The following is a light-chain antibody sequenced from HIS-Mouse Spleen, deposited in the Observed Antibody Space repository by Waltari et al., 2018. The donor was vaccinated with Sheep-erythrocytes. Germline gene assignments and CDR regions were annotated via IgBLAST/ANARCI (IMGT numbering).Light chain of an antibody. Sequence: QSALTQPRSVSGSPGQSVTISCTGTSSDVGGYNSVSWYQQHPGKAPKLMIYDVSKRPSGVPDRFSDSKSGNTASLTISGLQAEDEADYYCCSYAGSYNHVFATGTKVTVL. CDR3: CSYAGSYNHV. J-gene: IGLJ1*01. CDR2: DVS. CDR1: SSDVGGYNS. V-gene: IGLV2-11*01.